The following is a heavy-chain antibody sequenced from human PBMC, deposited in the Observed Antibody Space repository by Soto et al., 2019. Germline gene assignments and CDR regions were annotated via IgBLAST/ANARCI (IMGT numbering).Heavy chain of an antibody. D-gene: IGHD2-21*01. Sequence: QVQLVESGGGVVQPGTSLRLSCVASGFTFNTYGIHWVRQAPGKGLEWVAAIWYDGRNKYYADSVKGRVTISRDNSKNTVFLQMNSLRVEDTAVYYCARDLHNYFDYWGRGTPVTVFS. V-gene: IGHV3-33*01. CDR2: IWYDGRNK. J-gene: IGHJ4*02. CDR1: GFTFNTYG. CDR3: ARDLHNYFDY.